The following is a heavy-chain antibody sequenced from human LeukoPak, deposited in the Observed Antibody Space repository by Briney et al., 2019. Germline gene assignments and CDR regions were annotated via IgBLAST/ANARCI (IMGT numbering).Heavy chain of an antibody. V-gene: IGHV3-48*04. CDR2: ISSSGSTI. Sequence: GGSLRLSCVDSGSTFSSYSMSWVRQAPGKGLEWVSYISSSGSTIYYADSVKGRFTISRDNAKNSLYLQMNSLRAEDTAVYYCAKDTSPVGGDFDYWGQGTLVTVSS. D-gene: IGHD2-21*01. CDR1: GSTFSSYS. J-gene: IGHJ4*02. CDR3: AKDTSPVGGDFDY.